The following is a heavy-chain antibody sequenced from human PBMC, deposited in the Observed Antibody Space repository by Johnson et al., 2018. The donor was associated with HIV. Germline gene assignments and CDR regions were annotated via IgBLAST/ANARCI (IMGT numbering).Heavy chain of an antibody. Sequence: HVQLMESGGGVVQPGRSLRLSCAASGFTFSSYAMHWVRQAPGKGLEWVAVISYDGSNKYYADSVKGRFTISRDNSKNTLYLQMNSLRAEDTAVYYCARNYYESSDAFDIWGQGTMVTVSS. CDR2: ISYDGSNK. J-gene: IGHJ3*02. CDR3: ARNYYESSDAFDI. V-gene: IGHV3-30*04. CDR1: GFTFSSYA. D-gene: IGHD3-22*01.